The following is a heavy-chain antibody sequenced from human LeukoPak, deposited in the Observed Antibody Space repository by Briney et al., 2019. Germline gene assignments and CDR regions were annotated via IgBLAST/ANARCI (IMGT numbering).Heavy chain of an antibody. J-gene: IGHJ5*02. Sequence: SETLSLTCTVSGGSISNYYWSWIRQSPGKGLECIGYIHYTGSTNYNPSLKSRVTISVETSKNQFSLKLKSVTAADTAVYYCARGGYYGSGNDFRFDPWGQGTLVTVSS. CDR2: IHYTGST. CDR3: ARGGYYGSGNDFRFDP. V-gene: IGHV4-59*01. D-gene: IGHD3-10*01. CDR1: GGSISNYY.